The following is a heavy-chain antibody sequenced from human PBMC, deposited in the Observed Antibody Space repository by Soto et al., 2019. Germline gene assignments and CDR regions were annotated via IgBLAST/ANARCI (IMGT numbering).Heavy chain of an antibody. CDR2: MSYSGTV. CDR1: GGSISSSGYY. CDR3: SRYYSGIPSHIFDP. J-gene: IGHJ5*02. D-gene: IGHD5-12*01. V-gene: IGHV4-31*03. Sequence: SETLSLTCTVSGGSISSSGYYWGWIRQHPGKGLEWIGYMSYSGTVYYSPSLKSRVIISLDTSKSQFSLTLNSVTAADTAVYYCSRYYSGIPSHIFDPWGQGTLVTVSA.